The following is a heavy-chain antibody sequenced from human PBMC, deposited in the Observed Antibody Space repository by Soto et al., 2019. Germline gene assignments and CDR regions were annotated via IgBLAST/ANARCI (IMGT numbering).Heavy chain of an antibody. CDR1: GYTFTSYY. CDR3: ARDAYISGVGATTAAVYYFDY. V-gene: IGHV1-46*01. CDR2: INPSGGST. J-gene: IGHJ4*02. D-gene: IGHD1-26*01. Sequence: QVQLVQSGAEVKKPGASVKVSCKASGYTFTSYYMHWVRQAPGQGLEWMGIINPSGGSTSYAQKFQGRVTMTRDTATSTVYMELSSLRSEDTAVYYCARDAYISGVGATTAAVYYFDYWGQGTLVTVSS.